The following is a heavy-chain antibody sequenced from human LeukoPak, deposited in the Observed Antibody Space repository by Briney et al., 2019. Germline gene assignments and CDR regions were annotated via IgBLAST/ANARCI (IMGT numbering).Heavy chain of an antibody. CDR2: IYYSGST. CDR3: VRSDDFWSGYYGY. Sequence: SETLSLTCTVSGGSTSSSSYYWGWIRQPPGKGLEWIGSIYYSGSTYYNPSLKSRVTISVDTSKNQFSLKLSSVTAADTAVYYCVRSDDFWSGYYGYWGQGTLVTVSS. V-gene: IGHV4-39*07. CDR1: GGSTSSSSYY. J-gene: IGHJ4*02. D-gene: IGHD3-3*01.